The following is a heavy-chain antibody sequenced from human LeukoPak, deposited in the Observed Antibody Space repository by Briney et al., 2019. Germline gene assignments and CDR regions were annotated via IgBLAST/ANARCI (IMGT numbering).Heavy chain of an antibody. CDR3: AKEVGYGVGYNWFDP. CDR2: ISYDGSNK. J-gene: IGHJ5*02. V-gene: IGHV3-30*18. CDR1: GFTFSSYG. Sequence: GRSLRLSCAASGFTFSSYGMHWVRQAPGKGLEWVAVISYDGSNKYYADSVKGRFTISRDNSKNTLYLQMNSLRAEDTAVYYCAKEVGYGVGYNWFDPWGQGTLVTVSS. D-gene: IGHD4-17*01.